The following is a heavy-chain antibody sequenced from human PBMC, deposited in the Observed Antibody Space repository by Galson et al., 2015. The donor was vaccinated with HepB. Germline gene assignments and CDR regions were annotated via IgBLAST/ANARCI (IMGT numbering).Heavy chain of an antibody. CDR2: IWYDGSNK. J-gene: IGHJ4*02. D-gene: IGHD3-10*01. Sequence: SLRLSCAASGFTFSSYGMHWVRQAPGKGLEWVAVIWYDGSNKYYADSVKGRFTISRDNSKNTLYLQMNSLRAEDTAVYYCARDIGKYGSGRGAWSYWGQGTLVTVSS. CDR1: GFTFSSYG. V-gene: IGHV3-33*08. CDR3: ARDIGKYGSGRGAWSY.